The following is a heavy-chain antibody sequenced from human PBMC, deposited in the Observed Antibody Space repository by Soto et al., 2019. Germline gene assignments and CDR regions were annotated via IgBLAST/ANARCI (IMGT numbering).Heavy chain of an antibody. CDR3: ARESSEYSSSSRDYYYGMHV. CDR1: GGTFSSYA. Sequence: QVQLVQSGAEVKKPGSSVKVSCKASGGTFSSYAISWVRQAPGQGLEWMGGIIPIFGTANYAQKFQGRVTIPADKSTSTAYMELSSLRSEDTAVYYCARESSEYSSSSRDYYYGMHVWGQGTTVTVSS. V-gene: IGHV1-69*06. CDR2: IIPIFGTA. D-gene: IGHD6-6*01. J-gene: IGHJ6*02.